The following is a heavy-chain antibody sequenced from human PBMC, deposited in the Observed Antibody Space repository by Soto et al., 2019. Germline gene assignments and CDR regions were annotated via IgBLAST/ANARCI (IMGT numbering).Heavy chain of an antibody. Sequence: GASVKVSCKASGYTLTELSMHWVRQAPGKGLEWMGGFDPEDGETIYAQEFQGRVTMTEDTSTDTAYMELSSLRSEDTAVYYCATRCLLVSKICNAFDIWGQGTMVTVSS. V-gene: IGHV1-24*01. J-gene: IGHJ3*02. CDR1: GYTLTELS. CDR3: ATRCLLVSKICNAFDI. CDR2: FDPEDGET. D-gene: IGHD6-6*01.